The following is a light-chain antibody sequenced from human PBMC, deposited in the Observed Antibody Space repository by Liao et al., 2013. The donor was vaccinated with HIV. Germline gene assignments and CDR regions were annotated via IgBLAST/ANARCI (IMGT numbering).Light chain of an antibody. CDR2: YDN. Sequence: SYLLTQPPSVSVAPGTTATITCGGDNIGGRSVHWYQHKPGQAPLLVISYDNDRPSGIPARFSGSNSGHTATLTISRVEAGDEADYYCQVWDDNIRGVVFGGGTKLTVL. CDR1: NIGGRS. V-gene: IGLV3-21*04. CDR3: QVWDDNIRGVV. J-gene: IGLJ2*01.